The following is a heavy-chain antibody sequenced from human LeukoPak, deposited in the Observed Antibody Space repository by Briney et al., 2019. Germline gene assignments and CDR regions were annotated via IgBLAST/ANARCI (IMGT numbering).Heavy chain of an antibody. CDR3: ASKSGSYGY. V-gene: IGHV3-53*01. J-gene: IGHJ4*02. Sequence: GGSLRLSCAASGFTFSSYSMNWVRQAPGKGLEWVSVIYSGGSTYYADFVKGRFSISRDNSKNTLYLQMNSLRAEDTAVYYCASKSGSYGYWGQGTLVTVSS. D-gene: IGHD1-26*01. CDR2: IYSGGST. CDR1: GFTFSSYS.